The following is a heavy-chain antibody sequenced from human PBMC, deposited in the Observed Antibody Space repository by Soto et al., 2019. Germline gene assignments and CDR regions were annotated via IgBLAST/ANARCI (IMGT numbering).Heavy chain of an antibody. V-gene: IGHV4-30-4*01. J-gene: IGHJ5*02. CDR1: GGSISSGDYY. Sequence: SEALSLTCTVSGGSISSGDYYWSWIRQPPGKGLEWIGYIYYSGSTYYNPSLKSRVTISVDTSKNQFSLKLSSVTAADTAVYYCAREGGIVVVPAASNWFDPWGQGTLVTVS. D-gene: IGHD2-2*01. CDR2: IYYSGST. CDR3: AREGGIVVVPAASNWFDP.